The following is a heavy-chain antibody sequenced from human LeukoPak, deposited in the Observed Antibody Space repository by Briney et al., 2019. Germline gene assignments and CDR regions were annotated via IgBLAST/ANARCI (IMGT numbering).Heavy chain of an antibody. Sequence: SETLSLTCTVSGGSISSYYWSWIRQPPGKGLEWIGYIYYSGSTNYNPSLKSRVTISVDTSKNQFSLKLSSVTAADTAVYYCARAGRQSRRNNRFGGFDYWGQGTLVTVSS. CDR3: ARAGRQSRRNNRFGGFDY. J-gene: IGHJ4*02. CDR2: IYYSGST. CDR1: GGSISSYY. V-gene: IGHV4-59*01. D-gene: IGHD3-10*01.